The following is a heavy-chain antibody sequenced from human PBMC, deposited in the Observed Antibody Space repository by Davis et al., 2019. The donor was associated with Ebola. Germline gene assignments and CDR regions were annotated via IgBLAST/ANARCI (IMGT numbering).Heavy chain of an antibody. CDR2: IYYSGST. D-gene: IGHD3-16*01. V-gene: IGHV4-59*11. CDR1: GGSISSHY. Sequence: PSETLSLTYTVSGGSISSHYWSWLRQPPGKGLEWIAYIYYSGSTNYSPSLKSRVTISVETSTNQFSLKLRSVTAADTAVYYCGERGGSGWGQGTLVTVSS. J-gene: IGHJ4*02. CDR3: GERGGSG.